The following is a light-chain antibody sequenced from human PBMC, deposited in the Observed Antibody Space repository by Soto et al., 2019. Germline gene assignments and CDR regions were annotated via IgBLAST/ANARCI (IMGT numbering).Light chain of an antibody. Sequence: EIVLAQSPDTLSLSPGERATVYCRESQSVNSLFFGWHQQKPGQAPRLLIYGTTNRAAGIPDRFSGSGSGTDFTLTISRLEPEDSAVYSCQQYGISPKTFGQGTKVDIK. CDR2: GTT. J-gene: IGKJ1*01. CDR1: QSVNSLF. CDR3: QQYGISPKT. V-gene: IGKV3-20*01.